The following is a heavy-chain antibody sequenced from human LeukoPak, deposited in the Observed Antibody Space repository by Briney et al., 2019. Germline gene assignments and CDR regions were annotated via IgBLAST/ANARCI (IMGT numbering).Heavy chain of an antibody. Sequence: GGSLRLSCAASGFTFSSYAMHWVRQAPGKGLEWVAVISYDGSNKYYADSVKGRFTISRDNSKNTLYLQMNSLRAEDTAVYYCASWDCSSTSCYSYYYYYYGMDVWGQGTTVTVSS. CDR3: ASWDCSSTSCYSYYYYYYGMDV. CDR2: ISYDGSNK. CDR1: GFTFSSYA. V-gene: IGHV3-30-3*01. J-gene: IGHJ6*02. D-gene: IGHD2-2*02.